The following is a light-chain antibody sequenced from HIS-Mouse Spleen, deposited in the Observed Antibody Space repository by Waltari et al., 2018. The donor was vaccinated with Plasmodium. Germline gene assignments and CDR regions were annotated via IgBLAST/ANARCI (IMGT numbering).Light chain of an antibody. CDR2: EGS. V-gene: IGLV2-23*01. CDR3: CSYAGSSTWV. J-gene: IGLJ3*02. CDR1: SRDVGSYNL. Sequence: QSALTQPASVSGSPGQSLTISCTGTSRDVGSYNLVSWYQQHPGKAPKRMIYEGSKRPSGVSNRFSGSKSGNTASLTISGLQAEDEADYYCCSYAGSSTWVFGGGTKLTVL.